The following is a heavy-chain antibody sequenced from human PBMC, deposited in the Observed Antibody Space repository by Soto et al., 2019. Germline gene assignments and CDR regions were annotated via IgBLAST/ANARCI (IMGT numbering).Heavy chain of an antibody. D-gene: IGHD3-16*02. Sequence: QVQLVQSGAEVKKPGSSVKVSCTASGGTFSSYAISWVRQAPGQGLEWMGGIIPIFGTANYAQKFQGRVTITADKSTSTAYMELSSLRSEDTAVYYCARLDSYYDYVWGSYRHDAFDIWGQGTMVTVSS. J-gene: IGHJ3*02. CDR2: IIPIFGTA. CDR3: ARLDSYYDYVWGSYRHDAFDI. CDR1: GGTFSSYA. V-gene: IGHV1-69*06.